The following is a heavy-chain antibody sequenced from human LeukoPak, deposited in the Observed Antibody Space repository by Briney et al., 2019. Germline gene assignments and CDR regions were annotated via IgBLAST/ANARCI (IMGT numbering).Heavy chain of an antibody. CDR3: ARHLPFDY. J-gene: IGHJ4*02. Sequence: PGGSLRLSCAASGFTVSSDYVSWVRQAPGKGLEWVSVIYSGGNTFYADSVKGRFTVSRDNSKNTLYLQMNSLRADDTAVYYCARHLPFDYWGQGTLVTVSS. V-gene: IGHV3-53*01. CDR1: GFTVSSDY. CDR2: IYSGGNT.